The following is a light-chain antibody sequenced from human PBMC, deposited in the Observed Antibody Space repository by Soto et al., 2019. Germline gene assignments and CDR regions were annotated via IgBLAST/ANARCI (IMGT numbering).Light chain of an antibody. J-gene: IGLJ1*01. CDR2: DVS. CDR3: SSFTSDSSHYV. V-gene: IGLV2-14*01. CDR1: SSDVGGYNY. Sequence: QSALTQPASVSGSPGQSITISCTGTSSDVGGYNYVSWYQQHPGKAPKLMIYDVSERPSWVSDRFSASKSGNTASLIISGLQAEDEADYYCSSFTSDSSHYVFGSGTKLTVL.